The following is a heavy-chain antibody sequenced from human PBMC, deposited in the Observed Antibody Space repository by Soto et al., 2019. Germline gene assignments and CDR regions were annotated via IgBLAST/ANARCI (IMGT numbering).Heavy chain of an antibody. CDR3: ARRSSSWYFDY. Sequence: EVQLLESGGGLVQPGGSLRLSCAASGFTFSSYAMNWVRQAPGKGLEWVSVISGSDGSTYYADSVKGRFTISRDNSKNTMNLQMNSLSAEATAVYYCARRSSSWYFDYWGQGTLVTVSS. CDR1: GFTFSSYA. CDR2: ISGSDGST. V-gene: IGHV3-23*01. D-gene: IGHD6-13*01. J-gene: IGHJ4*02.